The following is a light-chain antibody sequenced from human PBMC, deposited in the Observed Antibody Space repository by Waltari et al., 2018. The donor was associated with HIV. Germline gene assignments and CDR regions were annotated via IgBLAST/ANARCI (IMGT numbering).Light chain of an antibody. CDR2: KVS. J-gene: IGKJ2*01. CDR3: MQGTHWPSYT. CDR1: HSLVYSDGNTY. V-gene: IGKV2-30*01. Sequence: DVVMTQSPLSLPVTLGQPASLSCRSSHSLVYSDGNTYLSWFQQRPGQSPRRLIYKVSNRDSGVPDRFSGSGSDTDFTLKISRVEAEDVGVYYCMQGTHWPSYTFGQGTKLEIK.